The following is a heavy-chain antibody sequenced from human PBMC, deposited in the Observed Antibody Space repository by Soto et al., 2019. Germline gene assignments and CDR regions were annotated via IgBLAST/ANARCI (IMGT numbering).Heavy chain of an antibody. J-gene: IGHJ4*02. V-gene: IGHV3-23*01. CDR3: ARLVPGTWFGDY. CDR2: TSDGST. D-gene: IGHD6-19*01. CDR1: GFTFSNYG. Sequence: EVQLLGSGGGSVQPGGSLRLSCAASGFTFSNYGMTWVRQATGQGLEWLSATSDGSTFYRESVKGRFTMSRDDSINMLFLHMSSLRAEDTATYYCARLVPGTWFGDYWGQGILVSVSS.